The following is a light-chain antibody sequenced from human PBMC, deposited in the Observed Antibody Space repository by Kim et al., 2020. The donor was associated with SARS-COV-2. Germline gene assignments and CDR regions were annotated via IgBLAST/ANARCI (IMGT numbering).Light chain of an antibody. J-gene: IGLJ2*01. CDR3: QAWDSSTVV. CDR2: QDS. CDR1: KLGNKY. Sequence: VSPGQTASITCSGDKLGNKYACWYQQEPGQAPVVVIHQDSKRPSGIPERFSGSNSGNTATLTISGTQAMDEADYYCQAWDSSTVVFGGGTQLTVL. V-gene: IGLV3-1*01.